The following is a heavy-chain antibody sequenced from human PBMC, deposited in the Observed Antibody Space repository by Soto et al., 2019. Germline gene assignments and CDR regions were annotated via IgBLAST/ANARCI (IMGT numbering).Heavy chain of an antibody. CDR2: VYFSGNT. CDR3: ARSVSIVGSYYFVP. V-gene: IGHV4-59*01. J-gene: IGHJ4*02. D-gene: IGHD1-26*01. CDR1: GDSISSYY. Sequence: TLSLTCSVSGDSISSYYWNWIRQPPGKGLQWIGYVYFSGNTKYNTSLESRAKISVDTSRNQFSLRLTSVTAADTAVYYCARSVSIVGSYYFVPWGQG.